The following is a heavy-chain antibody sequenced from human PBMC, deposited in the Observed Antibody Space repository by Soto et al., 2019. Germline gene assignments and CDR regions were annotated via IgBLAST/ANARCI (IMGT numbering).Heavy chain of an antibody. CDR3: VGGQYYFDY. J-gene: IGHJ4*02. D-gene: IGHD3-10*01. CDR2: ISYDGSNK. CDR1: GFPFRSYG. V-gene: IGHV3-30*03. Sequence: QGQLVESGGGVVQPGRSLTLSCAASGFPFRSYGMHWVREAPGKGLEWVAVISYDGSNKYYADSVKGRFTISRDNSKNTLYLQMNSLRPEDTAMYYCVGGQYYFDYRGQGTLVTVSS.